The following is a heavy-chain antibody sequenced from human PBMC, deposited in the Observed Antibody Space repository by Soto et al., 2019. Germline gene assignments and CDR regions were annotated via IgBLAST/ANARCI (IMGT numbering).Heavy chain of an antibody. J-gene: IGHJ5*01. CDR1: GFSFSSYG. CDR3: AKEYYEYNSGWFIDS. Sequence: GGSLRLSCAASGFSFSSYGMQWVRQAPVKGLEWVAVVSYDGSLKYYADSVKGRFTVSRDNSQNTVYLQMNSLRAEDTAVYYCAKEYYEYNSGWFIDSWGHGTQVTVSS. D-gene: IGHD6-19*01. CDR2: VSYDGSLK. V-gene: IGHV3-30*18.